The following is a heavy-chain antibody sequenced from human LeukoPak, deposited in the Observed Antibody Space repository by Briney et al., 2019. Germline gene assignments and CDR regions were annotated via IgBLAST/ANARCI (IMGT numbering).Heavy chain of an antibody. V-gene: IGHV4-59*01. CDR1: GGSISSDH. Sequence: SQTLSLTCTVSGGSISSDHWNWIRQPPGKGLEWSGCIYYSGSTYYNPSLKSRVTISVDMSKRQLSLRLTSVTAADTAVYYCARKTDFDIWGQGTLVTVSS. J-gene: IGHJ3*02. CDR3: ARKTDFDI. CDR2: IYYSGST. D-gene: IGHD2-21*02.